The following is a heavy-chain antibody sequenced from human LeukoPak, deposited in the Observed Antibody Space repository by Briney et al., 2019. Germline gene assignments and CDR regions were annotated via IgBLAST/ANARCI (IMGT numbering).Heavy chain of an antibody. D-gene: IGHD3-10*01. CDR3: ARGGRGSGSPYLPDRY. CDR1: GYTFTSYD. J-gene: IGHJ4*02. CDR2: INPNSGGT. Sequence: GASVKVSCKASGYTFTSYDVNWVRQATGQGLEWMGWINPNSGGTNYAQKFQGRVTMTRDTSISTAYMELSRLRSDDTAVYYCARGGRGSGSPYLPDRYWGQGTLVTVSS. V-gene: IGHV1-2*02.